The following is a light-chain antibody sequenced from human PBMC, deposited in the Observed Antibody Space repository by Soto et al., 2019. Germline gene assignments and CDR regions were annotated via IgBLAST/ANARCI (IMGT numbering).Light chain of an antibody. CDR2: VKSDGSH. V-gene: IGLV4-69*01. J-gene: IGLJ2*01. Sequence: QLVLTQSPSASASLGASVKLSCTLSSGHGNYVIAWHQQQPEKSPRYLMKVKSDGSHNKGDGIPDRFSGSSSGAERYLVISSLQSEDEADYYCQTWDTGIVVFGGGTKLTVL. CDR1: SGHGNYV. CDR3: QTWDTGIVV.